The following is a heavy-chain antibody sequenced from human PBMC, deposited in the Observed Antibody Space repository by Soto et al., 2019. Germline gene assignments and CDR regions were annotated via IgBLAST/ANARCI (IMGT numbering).Heavy chain of an antibody. V-gene: IGHV3-9*01. D-gene: IGHD4-4*01. CDR1: GFTFDDYA. Sequence: GGSLRLSCAASGFTFDDYAMHWVRQAPGKGLEWVSGISWNSDNIGYADSVKGRFTISRDNVKDSLYLQMNSLRADDTALYYCAKDLYSNYGDAFDIRGQGTMVIVSS. J-gene: IGHJ3*02. CDR3: AKDLYSNYGDAFDI. CDR2: ISWNSDNI.